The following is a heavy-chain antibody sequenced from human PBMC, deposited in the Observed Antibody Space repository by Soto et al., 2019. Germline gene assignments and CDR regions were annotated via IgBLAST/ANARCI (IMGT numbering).Heavy chain of an antibody. J-gene: IGHJ6*02. CDR3: ARGDKGDVYRYGPYPYYHCSMDV. D-gene: IGHD5-18*01. CDR2: IIPIFDTP. CDR1: GGAFSNHA. Sequence: ASVKVSCKAAGGAFSNHAISWMRQAPGQGLEWMGGIIPIFDTPMYAQEFKGRVTITADKSMSTVYMELSSLRSEDTAVYYCARGDKGDVYRYGPYPYYHCSMDVWGQGTTVPVSS. V-gene: IGHV1-69*06.